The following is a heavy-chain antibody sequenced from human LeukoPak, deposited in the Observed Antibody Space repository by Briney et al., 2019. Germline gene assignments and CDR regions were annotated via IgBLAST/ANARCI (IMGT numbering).Heavy chain of an antibody. D-gene: IGHD2-2*01. CDR3: ARLVAAAASITYHYFDV. Sequence: SETLPLTCTVSSGSVSSNYWSWIRHSPGMGLEWIAYIHANGNTNYNPSLKSRVTIPLDTSKNQFSLKLSSVTAADTAIYYCARLVAAAASITYHYFDVWGRGTLVTVSS. CDR2: IHANGNT. CDR1: SGSVSSNY. J-gene: IGHJ2*01. V-gene: IGHV4-4*09.